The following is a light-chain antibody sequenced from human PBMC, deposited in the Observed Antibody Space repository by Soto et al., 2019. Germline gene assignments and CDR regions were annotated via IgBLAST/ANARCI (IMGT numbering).Light chain of an antibody. J-gene: IGKJ4*01. CDR3: QQYNKWPLT. CDR1: QSITDW. V-gene: IGKV1-5*03. CDR2: KAS. Sequence: DIQMTQSPSTLSASVGDRVTITCRASQSITDWLAWYQQKPGKAPKFLIYKASNLEGGVPSRFSGSGSGTEFTLTISSVQSEDFAVYYCQQYNKWPLTFGGGTKVEIK.